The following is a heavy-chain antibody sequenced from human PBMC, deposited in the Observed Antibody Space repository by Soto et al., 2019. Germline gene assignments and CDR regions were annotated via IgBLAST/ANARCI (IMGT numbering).Heavy chain of an antibody. J-gene: IGHJ4*02. CDR1: GGSFSGNY. D-gene: IGHD1-26*01. Sequence: SETLSLTCAVYGGSFSGNYWTWVRQPPGKGLEWIGEINYSGSTNYTPSLKSRVTISVDTSKNQFSLKLSSVTAADTAAYYCVRALELVGAHKALDSWGQGTLVTVSS. V-gene: IGHV4-34*01. CDR2: INYSGST. CDR3: VRALELVGAHKALDS.